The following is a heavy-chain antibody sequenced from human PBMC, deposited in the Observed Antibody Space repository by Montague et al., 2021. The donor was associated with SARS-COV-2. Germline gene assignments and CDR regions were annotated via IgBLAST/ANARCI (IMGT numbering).Heavy chain of an antibody. CDR2: IGASGNDT. CDR3: AKRVVVTSYRYFDY. Sequence: SLSLSCAASGFRFSGYAMSWVRQAPGKGLEWVSAIGASGNDTYYADSVRGRFTSSRDNSKNMLYLQLSSLRVEDTAVYYCAKRVVVTSYRYFDYWGQGTLVTVSS. J-gene: IGHJ4*02. CDR1: GFRFSGYA. D-gene: IGHD2-21*02. V-gene: IGHV3-23*01.